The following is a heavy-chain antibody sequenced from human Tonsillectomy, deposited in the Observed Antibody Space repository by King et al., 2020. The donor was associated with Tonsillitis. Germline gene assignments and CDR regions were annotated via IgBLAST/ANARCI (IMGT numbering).Heavy chain of an antibody. CDR1: GYSFTSYW. V-gene: IGHV5-51*01. CDR2: IYPGDSDT. D-gene: IGHD3-22*01. CDR3: ARPGYYDSSGYYLGWYFDL. Sequence: QLVQSGAEVKKPGESLKISCKGSGYSFTSYWIGWVRQMPGKGLEWMGIIYPGDSDTRYGPSFQGQVTISADKSISTAYLQWSSLKASDTAMYYCARPGYYDSSGYYLGWYFDLWGRGTLVTVSS. J-gene: IGHJ2*01.